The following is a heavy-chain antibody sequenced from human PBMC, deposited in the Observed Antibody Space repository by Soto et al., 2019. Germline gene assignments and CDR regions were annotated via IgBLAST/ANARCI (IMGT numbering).Heavy chain of an antibody. V-gene: IGHV3-72*01. CDR3: RYSCYDLGYYFDY. D-gene: IGHD5-12*01. Sequence: GGSLRLSCAASGFTFSDHYMDWVRQAPGKGLEWVGRTRNKANSYTTEYAASVKGRITISRDDSKISLYLQMNSLKTEDTAVYYGRYSCYDLGYYFDYWGQGTLVTVSS. CDR2: TRNKANSYTT. CDR1: GFTFSDHY. J-gene: IGHJ4*02.